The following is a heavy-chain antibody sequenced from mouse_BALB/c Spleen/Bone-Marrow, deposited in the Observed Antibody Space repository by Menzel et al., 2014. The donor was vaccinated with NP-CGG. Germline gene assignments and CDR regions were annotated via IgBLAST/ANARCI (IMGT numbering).Heavy chain of an antibody. CDR2: ISNGGGST. D-gene: IGHD2-1*01. J-gene: IGHJ4*01. Sequence: EVQLVESGGGLVQPGGSLKLSCETSGFTFSDYYMYWVRQTPEKRLEWVAYISNGGGSTYYPDTVKGRFTISRDNAKNSLCLQMSHLKTEDTAMYYFARHLNGNYGAIDYWGQGTSVTVSS. CDR1: GFTFSDYY. V-gene: IGHV5-12*02. CDR3: ARHLNGNYGAIDY.